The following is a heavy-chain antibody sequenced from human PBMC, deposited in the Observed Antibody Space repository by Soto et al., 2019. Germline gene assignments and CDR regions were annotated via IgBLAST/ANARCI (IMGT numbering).Heavy chain of an antibody. D-gene: IGHD2-2*01. Sequence: SETLSLTCSVSGDSFSNYYCNWVRKSAGKGLEWIGRIYPTGSTTYNPSLKSRLTMSVDTSKNQFSLRLTSMTAADTAVYYCATGRSEVVPGAMDTWGQGTLVTVSS. V-gene: IGHV4-4*07. CDR1: GDSFSNYY. CDR3: ATGRSEVVPGAMDT. CDR2: IYPTGST. J-gene: IGHJ5*02.